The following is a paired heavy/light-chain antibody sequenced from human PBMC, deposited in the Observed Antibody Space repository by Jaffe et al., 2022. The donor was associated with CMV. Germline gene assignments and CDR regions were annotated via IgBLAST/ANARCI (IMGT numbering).Light chain of an antibody. CDR2: YKSDSDK. Sequence: QAVLTQPSSLSASPGASASLTCTLRSGINVGTYRIYWYQQKPGSPPQYLLRYKSDSDKQQGSGVPSRFSGSKDASANAGILLISGLQSEDEADYYCMIWHSSAWVFGGGTKLTVL. J-gene: IGLJ3*02. CDR3: MIWHSSAWV. V-gene: IGLV5-45*03. CDR1: SGINVGTYR.
Heavy chain of an antibody. CDR3: ARDQGLLWFGESYFDY. CDR2: INPSGGST. D-gene: IGHD3-10*01. J-gene: IGHJ4*02. Sequence: QVQLVQSGAEVKKPGASVKVSCKASGYTFTSYYMHWVRQAPGQGLEWMGIINPSGGSTSYAQKFQGRVTMTRDTSTSTVYMELSSLRSEDTAVYYCARDQGLLWFGESYFDYWGQGTLVTVSS. V-gene: IGHV1-46*01. CDR1: GYTFTSYY.